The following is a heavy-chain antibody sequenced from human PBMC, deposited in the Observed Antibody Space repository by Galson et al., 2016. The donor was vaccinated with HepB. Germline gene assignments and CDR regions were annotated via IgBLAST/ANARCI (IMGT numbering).Heavy chain of an antibody. J-gene: IGHJ6*02. CDR3: ARVRIESGVYFGMDV. V-gene: IGHV3-48*03. Sequence: SLRLSCAASGFTFSTYEMNWVRQAPGKGLEWISYSSTSGSSIYHADSVKGRFTISRDNAKNSLYLQMTSLRAEDTAVYYCARVRIESGVYFGMDVWGQGTTVTVSS. CDR1: GFTFSTYE. D-gene: IGHD1-26*01. CDR2: SSTSGSSI.